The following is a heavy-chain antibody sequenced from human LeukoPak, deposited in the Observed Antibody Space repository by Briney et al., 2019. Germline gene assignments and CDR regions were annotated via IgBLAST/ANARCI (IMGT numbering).Heavy chain of an antibody. J-gene: IGHJ6*03. CDR3: ARANEDLPSGYPRGLLLNYYYYMDV. D-gene: IGHD1-1*01. CDR1: GYTFTSYY. Sequence: GASVKVSCKASGYTFTSYYMHWVRQAPGQGLEWMGIINPSGGSTSYAQKFQGRVTMTRDTSTSTVYMELSSLRSEDTAVYYCARANEDLPSGYPRGLLLNYYYYMDVWGKGTTVTVSS. CDR2: INPSGGST. V-gene: IGHV1-46*01.